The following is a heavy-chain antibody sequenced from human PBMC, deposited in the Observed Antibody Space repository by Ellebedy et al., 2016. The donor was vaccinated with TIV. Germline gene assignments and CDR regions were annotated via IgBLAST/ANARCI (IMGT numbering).Heavy chain of an antibody. CDR3: VRQRPSCNFGVCHGQAFDV. CDR2: INPDSGGT. J-gene: IGHJ3*01. D-gene: IGHD2/OR15-2a*01. Sequence: ASVKVSXXSSGYTHTGHYLHWVRQAPGQGLEWMGWINPDSGGTNNAQTLQGRVTMTWDMSVTTANMELTNLRSDDTAIYYCVRQRPSCNFGVCHGQAFDVWGQGIMVTVSS. CDR1: GYTHTGHY. V-gene: IGHV1-2*02.